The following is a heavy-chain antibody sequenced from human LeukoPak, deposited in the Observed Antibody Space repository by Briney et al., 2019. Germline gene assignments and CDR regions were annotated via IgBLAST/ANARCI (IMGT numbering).Heavy chain of an antibody. CDR2: ISSSSSII. J-gene: IGHJ4*02. D-gene: IGHD4/OR15-4a*01. CDR3: ARRAGAYSHPYDY. CDR1: GITFGYYS. V-gene: IGHV3-48*01. Sequence: GGSLRLSCAASGITFGYYSMNWVRQAPGKGLEWISYISSSSSIIYNADSVKGRFTISRDNARNSLYLQMNSLRAEDTAVYYCARRAGAYSHPYDYWGQGTLVTVSS.